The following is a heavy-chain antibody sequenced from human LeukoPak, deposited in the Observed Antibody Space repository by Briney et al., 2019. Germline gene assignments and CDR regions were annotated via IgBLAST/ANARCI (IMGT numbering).Heavy chain of an antibody. CDR2: INHSGST. CDR3: ARGFSITGTTLDY. J-gene: IGHJ4*02. CDR1: GGSFRGYY. Sequence: SETLSLTCAVYGGSFRGYYWSWIRQPPGKGLEWIGEINHSGSTNYNPSLKSRVTISVDTSKNQFSLKLSSVTAADTAVYYCARGFSITGTTLDYWGQGTLVTVSS. V-gene: IGHV4-34*01. D-gene: IGHD1-7*01.